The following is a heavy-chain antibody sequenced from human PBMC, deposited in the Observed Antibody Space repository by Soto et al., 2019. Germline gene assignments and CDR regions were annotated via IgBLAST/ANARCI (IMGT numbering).Heavy chain of an antibody. CDR1: GGSFSNYI. J-gene: IGHJ4*02. D-gene: IGHD6-19*01. V-gene: IGHV1-69*13. CDR2: TIPMFATA. Sequence: GASVKVSCKASGGSFSNYIFAWVRQARGQGLEWMGGTIPMFATAQYAQKLQGRVTITADESASTVYMDLTSLRSDDTAVYYCARGLFGQQWLVGFDTWGQGTLVTVSS. CDR3: ARGLFGQQWLVGFDT.